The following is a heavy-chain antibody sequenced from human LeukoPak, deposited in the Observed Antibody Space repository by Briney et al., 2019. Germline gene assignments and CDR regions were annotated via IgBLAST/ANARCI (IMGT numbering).Heavy chain of an antibody. J-gene: IGHJ4*02. CDR2: ISAYNGNT. Sequence: GASVKVSSKPSGYTFTNYGFTWVRQAPGQGLEWMGWISAYNGNTNYARRVQDRITMTTDTSTSTAYMELRSLGSDDTAVYRCARGLYYDTNGYPALQYWGQGTLVTVSS. V-gene: IGHV1-18*01. D-gene: IGHD3-22*01. CDR1: GYTFTNYG. CDR3: ARGLYYDTNGYPALQY.